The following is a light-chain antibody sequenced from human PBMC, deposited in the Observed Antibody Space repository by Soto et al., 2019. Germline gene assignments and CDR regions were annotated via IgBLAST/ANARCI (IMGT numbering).Light chain of an antibody. CDR1: QSLLHSDGKTY. J-gene: IGKJ1*01. CDR3: MQSLELPRT. V-gene: IGKV2D-29*01. Sequence: DIVMTQTPISLSVTPGQPTSISCKSSQSLLHSDGKTYLSWYLQKPGQPPQLLISEVSNRFSGAQDRFSGSGSGTDFTLKISRVEADDVGVYYCMQSLELPRTFGQGPKVEIK. CDR2: EVS.